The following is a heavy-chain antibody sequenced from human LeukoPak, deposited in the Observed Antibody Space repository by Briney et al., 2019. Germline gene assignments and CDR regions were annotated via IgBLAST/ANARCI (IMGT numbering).Heavy chain of an antibody. J-gene: IGHJ4*02. Sequence: GGSLRLPCAASGFTFSGYQFSWVRQAPGKGLEWVAYIGSNDTPIYYADPIKGRFTISRDNAKNSLYLQMNSLRAEDTAVYYCARGDPWYWGQGTLVTVSS. CDR2: IGSNDTPI. V-gene: IGHV3-48*03. CDR1: GFTFSGYQ. CDR3: ARGDPWY.